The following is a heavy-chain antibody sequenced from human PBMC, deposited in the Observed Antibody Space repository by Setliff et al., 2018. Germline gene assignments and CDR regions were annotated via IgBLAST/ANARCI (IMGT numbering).Heavy chain of an antibody. V-gene: IGHV4-31*03. D-gene: IGHD3-10*01. Sequence: PSETLSLTCTVSGDSISSGSYYWNWIRQHPEKGLEWLGYIFHSGSNHYNSSLKSRITISIDTSKNHFSLELNSVTAADSAVYYCARVADGSGSFYLGFDYWGQGTLVTVSS. CDR3: ARVADGSGSFYLGFDY. J-gene: IGHJ4*02. CDR2: IFHSGSN. CDR1: GDSISSGSYY.